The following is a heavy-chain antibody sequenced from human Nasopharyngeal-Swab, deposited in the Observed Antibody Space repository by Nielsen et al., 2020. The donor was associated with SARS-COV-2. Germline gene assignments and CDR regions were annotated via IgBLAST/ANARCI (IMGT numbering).Heavy chain of an antibody. CDR3: ARDQLDHPYDYVWGTYRYTYFDY. Sequence: GGSLRLSCAASGFTFSSYWMSWVRQAPGKGLEWVATIKQDGSEKYSVDSVKGRFTISRDNAKNSLYLQMNSLRAEDTAVYYCARDQLDHPYDYVWGTYRYTYFDYWGQGTLVTVS. D-gene: IGHD3-16*02. J-gene: IGHJ4*02. CDR2: IKQDGSEK. V-gene: IGHV3-7*01. CDR1: GFTFSSYW.